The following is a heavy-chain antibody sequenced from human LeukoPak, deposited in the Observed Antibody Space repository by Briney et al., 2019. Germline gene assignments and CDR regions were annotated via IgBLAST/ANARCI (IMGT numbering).Heavy chain of an antibody. CDR3: ARASYYHDSSGFDY. V-gene: IGHV4-39*07. D-gene: IGHD3-22*01. J-gene: IGHJ4*02. CDR1: GGSISSSSYY. Sequence: SETLSLTCTVSGGSISSSSYYWGWIRQPPGKGLEWIGSIYYSGSTYYNPSLKSRVTISVDTSKNQFSLKLSSVTAADTAVYYCARASYYHDSSGFDYWGQGTLVTVSS. CDR2: IYYSGST.